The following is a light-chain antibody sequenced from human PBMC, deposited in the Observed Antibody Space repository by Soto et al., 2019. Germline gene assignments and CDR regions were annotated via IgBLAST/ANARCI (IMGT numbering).Light chain of an antibody. Sequence: QSVLTQPPSASGTPGQRVTISCSGGNSNIGTTTVNWYQQHPGTAPKFIIYSNNQRPSGVADRFSGSNSGTSASLAISRLQPEDEADYYCAAWDDSLSVVAFGGGTKLTVL. CDR3: AAWDDSLSVVA. J-gene: IGLJ2*01. V-gene: IGLV1-44*01. CDR2: SNN. CDR1: NSNIGTTT.